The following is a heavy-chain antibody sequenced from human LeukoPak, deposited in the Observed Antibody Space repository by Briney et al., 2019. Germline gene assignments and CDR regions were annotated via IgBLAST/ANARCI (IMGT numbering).Heavy chain of an antibody. J-gene: IGHJ4*02. Sequence: SETLSLTCTVSGGSISSYYWSWIRQPPGKGLEWIGYIYYSGSTNYNPSLKSRVTISVDTSKNQFSLKLSSVTAADTAVYYCARRRVEMATIEVVGVFDYWGQGTLVTVSS. CDR2: IYYSGST. CDR1: GGSISSYY. D-gene: IGHD5-24*01. CDR3: ARRRVEMATIEVVGVFDY. V-gene: IGHV4-59*01.